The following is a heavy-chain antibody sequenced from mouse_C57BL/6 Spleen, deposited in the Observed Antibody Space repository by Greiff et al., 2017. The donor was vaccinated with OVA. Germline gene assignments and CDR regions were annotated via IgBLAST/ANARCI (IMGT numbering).Heavy chain of an antibody. Sequence: VQLQQSGAELVKPGASVKLSCKASGYTFTEYTIHWVKQRSGQGLEWIGWFYPGSGSIKYNEKFKDKAPLTADKSSSTVYMELSRLTSEDAAVYFGARHERAYYGSSYGYFDVWGTGTTVTVSS. CDR3: ARHERAYYGSSYGYFDV. J-gene: IGHJ1*03. D-gene: IGHD1-1*01. CDR2: FYPGSGSI. V-gene: IGHV1-62-2*01. CDR1: GYTFTEYT.